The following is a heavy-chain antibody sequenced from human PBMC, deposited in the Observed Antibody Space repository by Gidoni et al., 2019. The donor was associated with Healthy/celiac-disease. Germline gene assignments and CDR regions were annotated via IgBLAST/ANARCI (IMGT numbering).Heavy chain of an antibody. CDR1: GFPFDDYG. CDR2: INWNGGST. CDR3: ARDIVLMVYQYMDV. J-gene: IGHJ6*03. Sequence: EVQLVESGGGLVRPGGSLSLPCAASGFPFDDYGMGWVRQAPGKGLEWVSGINWNGGSTGYADSVKGRFTISRDNAKNSLYLQMNSLRAEDTALYHCARDIVLMVYQYMDVWGKGTTVTVSS. D-gene: IGHD2-8*01. V-gene: IGHV3-20*01.